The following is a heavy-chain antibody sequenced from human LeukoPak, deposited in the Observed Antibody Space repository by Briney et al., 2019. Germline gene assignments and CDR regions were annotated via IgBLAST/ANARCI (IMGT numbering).Heavy chain of an antibody. Sequence: PSETLSLTCTVSGDSISNHTSYWTWIRQPAGKGLEWIGRIYASTSTSYNPSLKSRVTISVDTSKNQFSLKLTSVTAADTAVYYCARGYSSSWYFNWFDPWGQGTLVTVSS. CDR3: ARGYSSSWYFNWFDP. D-gene: IGHD6-13*01. V-gene: IGHV4-61*02. CDR2: IYASTST. CDR1: GDSISNHTSY. J-gene: IGHJ5*02.